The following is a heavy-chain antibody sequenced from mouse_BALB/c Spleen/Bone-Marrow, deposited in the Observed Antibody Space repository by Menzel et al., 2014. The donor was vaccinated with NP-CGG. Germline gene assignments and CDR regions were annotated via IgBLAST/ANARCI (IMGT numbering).Heavy chain of an antibody. V-gene: IGHV5-12-1*01. D-gene: IGHD2-2*01. CDR1: GFAFSGND. CDR2: ISSGGGST. CDR3: ARQRGYAYAMDY. J-gene: IGHJ4*01. Sequence: EVQLVESGGGLVKPGGSLKLSCAASGFAFSGNDMSWVRQTPEKRLEWVAYISSGGGSTYYPDTVKGRFTISRDNAKNTLYLQMNSLKSEDTAMYYCARQRGYAYAMDYWGQGTSVTVSS.